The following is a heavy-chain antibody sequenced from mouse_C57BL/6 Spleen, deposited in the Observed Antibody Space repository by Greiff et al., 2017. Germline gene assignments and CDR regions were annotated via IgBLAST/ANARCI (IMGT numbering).Heavy chain of an antibody. CDR1: GYAFSSSW. V-gene: IGHV1-82*01. J-gene: IGHJ2*01. D-gene: IGHD3-2*02. Sequence: VQLQQSGPELVKPGASVKISCKASGYAFSSSWMNWVKQRPGKGLEWIGRIYPGDGDTNYNGKFKGKATLTADKSSSTAYMQLSSLTSEDSAVYFCARQDSSGYCFDYWGQGTTLTVSS. CDR3: ARQDSSGYCFDY. CDR2: IYPGDGDT.